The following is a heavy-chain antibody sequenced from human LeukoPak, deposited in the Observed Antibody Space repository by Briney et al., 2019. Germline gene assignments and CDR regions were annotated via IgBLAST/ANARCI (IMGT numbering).Heavy chain of an antibody. CDR2: IYYRVST. D-gene: IGHD6-19*01. Sequence: SVTLSLTCTVSGGSISSYYWICLRQPPRKGLEWSGYIYYRVSTTYTPSLESRVTLSADTSKNQFSLKLSSVTAADTVVYYCAGRSYSSGWYVNYWGQGTLVTVSS. CDR1: GGSISSYY. J-gene: IGHJ4*02. V-gene: IGHV4-59*08. CDR3: AGRSYSSGWYVNY.